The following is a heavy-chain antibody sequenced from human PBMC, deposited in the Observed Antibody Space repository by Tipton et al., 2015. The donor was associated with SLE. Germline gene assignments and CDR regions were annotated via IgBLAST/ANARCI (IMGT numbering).Heavy chain of an antibody. CDR3: ARIGGDYGGSPFDH. J-gene: IGHJ4*02. CDR2: ISYSGST. Sequence: TLSLTCTVSGGSISSKSYYWGWIRQHPGKGLEWIGYISYSGSTYYTPSLESRVSISGDTSKNQFSLHLSSVTVADTAVYFCARIGGDYGGSPFDHWGQGPLVTVSA. V-gene: IGHV4-31*03. CDR1: GGSISSKSYY. D-gene: IGHD4/OR15-4a*01.